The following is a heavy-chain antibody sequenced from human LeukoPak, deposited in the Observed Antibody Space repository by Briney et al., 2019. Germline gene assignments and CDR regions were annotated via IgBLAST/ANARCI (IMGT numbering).Heavy chain of an antibody. V-gene: IGHV4-39*02. J-gene: IGHJ4*02. CDR3: ARLSYGKYFDS. Sequence: KTSETLSLTCTVSGGSISSSSYYWGWIRQPPGKGLEWIGTIYYTGRTYYNPSLKSRVIISVDTSNSHYSMRLSSVTAADTAVYYCARLSYGKYFDSWGQGTLVTVSS. CDR2: IYYTGRT. CDR1: GGSISSSSYY. D-gene: IGHD5-18*01.